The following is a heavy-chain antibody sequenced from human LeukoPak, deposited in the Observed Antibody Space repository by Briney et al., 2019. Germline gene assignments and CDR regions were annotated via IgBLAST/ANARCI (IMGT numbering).Heavy chain of an antibody. J-gene: IGHJ4*02. V-gene: IGHV3-21*01. CDR2: ITSSSSYI. CDR1: GFTFSAYS. Sequence: GGSLRLSCAASGFTFSAYSMNWVRQAPGKGLEWASSITSSSSYIYYADSVKGRFTISRDNAKNSLYLEMNSLRAEDTAVYYCARGGSSEIDYWGQGTLVTVSS. CDR3: ARGGSSEIDY. D-gene: IGHD6-13*01.